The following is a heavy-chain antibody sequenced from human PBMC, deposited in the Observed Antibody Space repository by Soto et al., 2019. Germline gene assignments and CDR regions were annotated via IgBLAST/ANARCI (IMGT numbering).Heavy chain of an antibody. Sequence: SQTLSLTCAISGDSVSSNSAAWNWIRQSPSRGLEWLGRTYYRSKWYNDYAVSVKSRITINPDTSKNQFSLQLNSVTPEDTAVYYCARGEGGYDMHIGSSWYWWFDPWGQGTLVTVSS. D-gene: IGHD6-13*01. CDR3: ARGEGGYDMHIGSSWYWWFDP. CDR2: TYYRSKWYN. CDR1: GDSVSSNSAA. V-gene: IGHV6-1*01. J-gene: IGHJ5*02.